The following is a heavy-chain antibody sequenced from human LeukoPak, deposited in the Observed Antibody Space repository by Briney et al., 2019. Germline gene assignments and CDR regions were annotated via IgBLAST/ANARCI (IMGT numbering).Heavy chain of an antibody. V-gene: IGHV1-69*13. CDR2: IIPIFGTA. Sequence: ASVKVSCKASGGTFISYAISWVRQAPGQGLEWMGGIIPIFGTANYAQKFQGRVTITADESTSTAYMELSSLRSEDTAVYYCARYGGHSYGYEVYYGMDVWGQGTTVTVSS. CDR1: GGTFISYA. CDR3: ARYGGHSYGYEVYYGMDV. J-gene: IGHJ6*02. D-gene: IGHD5-18*01.